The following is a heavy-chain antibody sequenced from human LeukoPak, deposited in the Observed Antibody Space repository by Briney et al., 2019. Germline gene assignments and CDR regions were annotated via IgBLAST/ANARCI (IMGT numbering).Heavy chain of an antibody. CDR1: GYTLTELS. J-gene: IGHJ4*02. Sequence: GASVKVSCKVSGYTLTELSMHWVRQAPGKGLEWMGGFDPEDGETIYAQKFQGRVTMTEDTSTDTAYMELSSLRSEDTAVYYCATDQFSGEVVAPFGYWGQGTLVTVSS. CDR3: ATDQFSGEVVAPFGY. D-gene: IGHD2-15*01. CDR2: FDPEDGET. V-gene: IGHV1-24*01.